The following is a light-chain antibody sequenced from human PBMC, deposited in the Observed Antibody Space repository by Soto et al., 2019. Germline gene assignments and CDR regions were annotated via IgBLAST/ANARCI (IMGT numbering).Light chain of an antibody. CDR2: DAS. CDR1: QRISSW. J-gene: IGKJ1*01. CDR3: QQYNSYWT. V-gene: IGKV1-5*01. Sequence: TQMTQSPATLSASVGDRVTITCRASQRISSWLAWYQQKPGKGPKLLIYDASSLESGVPSRFSGRGSGTEFTLTISSLQPDDFATYYCQQYNSYWTFGQGTKVDIK.